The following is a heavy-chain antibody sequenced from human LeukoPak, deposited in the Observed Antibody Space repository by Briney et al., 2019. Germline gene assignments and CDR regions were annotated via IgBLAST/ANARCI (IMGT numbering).Heavy chain of an antibody. V-gene: IGHV3-66*01. CDR3: ARDGVASAGTGDDTFDV. CDR1: GLTVSSNY. CDR2: IYSGGST. Sequence: PGGSLRLSCAASGLTVSSNYMSWVRQAPGKGLEWVSVIYSGGSTYYADSVKGRFTISRDNSKNTLYLQMNSLRTEDTAVYYCARDGVASAGTGDDTFDVWGQGTMVTVSS. D-gene: IGHD6-13*01. J-gene: IGHJ3*01.